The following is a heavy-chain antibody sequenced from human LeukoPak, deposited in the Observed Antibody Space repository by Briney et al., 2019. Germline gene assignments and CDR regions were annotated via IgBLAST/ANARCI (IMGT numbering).Heavy chain of an antibody. J-gene: IGHJ4*02. Sequence: PGRSLRLSCAASGFTFNNFGLQWVRQAPGKGLEWVAVVWYYGDNKYYADSVKGRFTISRDNSNNTLYLHMNSLRAEDTAVYYCARSPVTGLLFPRMYYFENWGQGTLVTVSS. CDR3: ARSPVTGLLFPRMYYFEN. D-gene: IGHD2-15*01. CDR2: VWYYGDNK. V-gene: IGHV3-33*01. CDR1: GFTFNNFG.